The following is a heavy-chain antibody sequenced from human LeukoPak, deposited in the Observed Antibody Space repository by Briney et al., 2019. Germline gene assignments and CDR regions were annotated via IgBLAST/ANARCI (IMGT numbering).Heavy chain of an antibody. V-gene: IGHV3-74*01. J-gene: IGHJ3*02. Sequence: GGSLRLSCAASGFTFSSYWMHWVRQAPGKGLMWVSRITGDGNGISYADSVKGRFTISRDNAKNTLYLQMNSLRVEDTAVYFCARDKGHAFDIWGQGTMITVSS. CDR1: GFTFSSYW. CDR3: ARDKGHAFDI. CDR2: ITGDGNGI.